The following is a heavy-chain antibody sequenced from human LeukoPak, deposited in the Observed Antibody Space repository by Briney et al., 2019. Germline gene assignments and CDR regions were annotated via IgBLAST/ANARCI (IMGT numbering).Heavy chain of an antibody. CDR3: AKEVPWALGELLLGYFDY. J-gene: IGHJ4*02. Sequence: PGGSLRLSCAASGSTFSSYAVSWVRQAPGKGLEWVSAISGSGGSTYYADSVKGRFTISRDNSKNTLYLQMNSLRAEDTAVYYCAKEVPWALGELLLGYFDYWGQGTLVTVSS. D-gene: IGHD1-26*01. V-gene: IGHV3-23*01. CDR2: ISGSGGST. CDR1: GSTFSSYA.